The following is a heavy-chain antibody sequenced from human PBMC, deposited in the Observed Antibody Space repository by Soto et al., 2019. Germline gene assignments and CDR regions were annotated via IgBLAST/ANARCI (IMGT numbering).Heavy chain of an antibody. Sequence: ASVKVSCKASGYTFTNYAMHCVRQAPGQRLEWMGWINAGNGNTKYSQKFQGRVTVTRDTSASTAYMELRSLRSEDTAVYFCARRVGGNYFHYWGQGTLVTVPQ. J-gene: IGHJ4*02. D-gene: IGHD1-1*01. CDR3: ARRVGGNYFHY. CDR2: INAGNGNT. V-gene: IGHV1-3*01. CDR1: GYTFTNYA.